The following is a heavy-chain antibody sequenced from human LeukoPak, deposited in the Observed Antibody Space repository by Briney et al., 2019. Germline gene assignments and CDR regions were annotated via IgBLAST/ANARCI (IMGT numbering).Heavy chain of an antibody. CDR2: IYYSGST. CDR3: ARGALLWPMDY. Sequence: SETLSLTCTVSGGSISSSSYYWGWIRQPPGKGLEWIGYIYYSGSTNYNPSLNSRVTISVDTSKNQFSLKLSSVTAADTAVYYCARGALLWPMDYWGQGTLVTVSS. J-gene: IGHJ4*02. V-gene: IGHV4-61*05. D-gene: IGHD3-10*01. CDR1: GGSISSSSYY.